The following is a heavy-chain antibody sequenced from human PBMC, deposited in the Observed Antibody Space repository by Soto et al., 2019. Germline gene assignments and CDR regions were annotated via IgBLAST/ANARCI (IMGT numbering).Heavy chain of an antibody. V-gene: IGHV1-46*01. J-gene: IGHJ6*02. CDR3: ARDLLRVNDYYYYGMDV. CDR1: GYTFTSYY. CDR2: INPSGGST. Sequence: GASVKVSCKASGYTFTSYYMHWVRQAPGQGLEWMGIINPSGGSTSYAQKFQGRVTMTRDTSTSTVYMELSSLRSEDTAVYYCARDLLRVNDYYYYGMDVWGQGTKVTVSS.